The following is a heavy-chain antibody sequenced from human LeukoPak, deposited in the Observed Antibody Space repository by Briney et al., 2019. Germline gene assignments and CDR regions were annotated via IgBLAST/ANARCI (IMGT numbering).Heavy chain of an antibody. J-gene: IGHJ6*03. CDR1: GYTFTSYG. D-gene: IGHD3-3*01. Sequence: GASVKVSCKASGYTFTSYGISWVRQAPGQGLEWMGWISAYNGNTNYAQKLQGRVTMTTDTSTSTAYMELRGLRSDDTAVYYCARLTSYYDFWSGYSDFGYYYYMDVWGKGTTVTVSS. CDR3: ARLTSYYDFWSGYSDFGYYYYMDV. CDR2: ISAYNGNT. V-gene: IGHV1-18*01.